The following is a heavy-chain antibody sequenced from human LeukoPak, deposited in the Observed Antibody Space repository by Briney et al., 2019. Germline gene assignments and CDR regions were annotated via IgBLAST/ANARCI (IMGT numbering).Heavy chain of an antibody. J-gene: IGHJ4*02. CDR1: GYTFTTYG. Sequence: ASVKVSCKSSGYTFTTYGVSWMRQAPGQGLEWMGWISGYDGNTNYAQKLRGRVTMTKDTSTSTAYMDLRSLRSDDTAMYYCARTVTTSSYYFDYWGQGTLVTVSS. CDR2: ISGYDGNT. CDR3: ARTVTTSSYYFDY. V-gene: IGHV1-18*01. D-gene: IGHD4-17*01.